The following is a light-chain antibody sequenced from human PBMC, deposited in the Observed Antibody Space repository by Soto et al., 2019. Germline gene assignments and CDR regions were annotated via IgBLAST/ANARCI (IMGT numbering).Light chain of an antibody. CDR2: EVT. CDR1: SSDVGSYNL. J-gene: IGLJ2*01. V-gene: IGLV2-23*02. CDR3: CSYAGSSTHVV. Sequence: QSVLTQPASVSGSPGQSITISCTGTSSDVGSYNLVAWYQQHPNKAPKLMIYEVTKRPSGVSNRFSGSESGNTASLTISGLQAEDEADYYCCSYAGSSTHVVFGGGTKLTVL.